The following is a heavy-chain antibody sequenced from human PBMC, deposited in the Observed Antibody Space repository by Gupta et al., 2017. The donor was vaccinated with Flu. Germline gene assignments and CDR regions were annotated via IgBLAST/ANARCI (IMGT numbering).Heavy chain of an antibody. CDR3: AKQFRFGDSSSWLTPDY. CDR2: ISYDGSNK. Sequence: QVQLVESGGGVVQPGRSLRLPCAASGFTFSSYGMHWVRQAPGKGLEWVAVISYDGSNKYYADSVKGRFTISRDNSKNTLYLQMNSLRAEDTAVYYCAKQFRFGDSSSWLTPDYWGQGTLVTVSS. D-gene: IGHD6-13*01. CDR1: GFTFSSYG. V-gene: IGHV3-30*18. J-gene: IGHJ4*02.